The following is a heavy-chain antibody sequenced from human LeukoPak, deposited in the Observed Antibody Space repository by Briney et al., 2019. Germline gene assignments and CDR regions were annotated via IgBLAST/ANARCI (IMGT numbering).Heavy chain of an antibody. CDR3: ATDLRELVDFDF. V-gene: IGHV1-24*01. J-gene: IGHJ4*02. Sequence: ASVKVSCKVSGYPLTELSMHWVRQAPGKGLEWMGGFDPEDGETISAQKFQGRVTMTEDTSTDTTYMELSSLRSEDTAVYNCATDLRELVDFDFWGQGTLVTVSS. CDR1: GYPLTELS. D-gene: IGHD1-26*01. CDR2: FDPEDGET.